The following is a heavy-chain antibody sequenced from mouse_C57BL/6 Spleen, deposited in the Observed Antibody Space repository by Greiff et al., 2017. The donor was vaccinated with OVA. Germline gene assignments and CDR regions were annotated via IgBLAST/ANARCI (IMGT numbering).Heavy chain of an antibody. Sequence: VQLQQSGPELVKPGASVKIPCKASGYTFTDYNMDWVKQSHGKSLEWIGDINPNNGGTIYNQKFKGKATLTVDKSSSTAYMELRSLTSEDTAVYYCARNYDYGSSFWYFDVWGTGTTVTVSS. CDR1: GYTFTDYN. CDR2: INPNNGGT. D-gene: IGHD1-1*01. CDR3: ARNYDYGSSFWYFDV. V-gene: IGHV1-18*01. J-gene: IGHJ1*03.